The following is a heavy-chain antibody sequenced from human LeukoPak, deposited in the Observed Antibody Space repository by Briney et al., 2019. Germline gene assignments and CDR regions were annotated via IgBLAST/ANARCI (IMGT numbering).Heavy chain of an antibody. Sequence: PGTSLRLSCAVSGFTFNNYAMHWVRQAPGKGLDWVAVISYDGRDENYGDPVKGRFTISRDNSKNTLYLEMNSLRDEDTATYYCARSRNPYCSRTTYRTFDPWGQGTMVTVSS. CDR2: ISYDGRDE. D-gene: IGHD2/OR15-2a*01. CDR3: ARSRNPYCSRTTYRTFDP. CDR1: GFTFNNYA. J-gene: IGHJ5*02. V-gene: IGHV3-30*04.